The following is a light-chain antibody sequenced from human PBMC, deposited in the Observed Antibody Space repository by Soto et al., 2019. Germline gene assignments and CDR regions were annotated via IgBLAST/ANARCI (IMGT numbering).Light chain of an antibody. J-gene: IGKJ1*01. CDR2: MVS. CDR1: QSLVHSDGNTY. Sequence: DVVLTQSPLSLPVTLGQPASISCRSSQSLVHSDGNTYLNWFLQRPGQSPRRLIYMVSNRESGVPGRFSGSGSGTEFTLNISRVEAEDVGVYYCLHSTHWPPWTFGQETKVEI. V-gene: IGKV2-30*02. CDR3: LHSTHWPPWT.